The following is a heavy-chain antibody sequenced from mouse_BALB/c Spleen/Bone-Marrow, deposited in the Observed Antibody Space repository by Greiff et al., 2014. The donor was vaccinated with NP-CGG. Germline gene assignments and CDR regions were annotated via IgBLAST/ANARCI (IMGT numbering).Heavy chain of an antibody. J-gene: IGHJ4*01. V-gene: IGHV5-4*02. CDR2: ISNGGTYT. D-gene: IGHD1-1*02. Sequence: EVMLVESGGGLVKPGGSLKLSCAASGFTFSDFYMFWFRQTPEKRLEWVATISNGGTYTYYPDSVKGRFTISRDNAKSNLYLQMSSLKSEDTAMYYCARSGERYGAMDYWGQGTSVTVTS. CDR3: ARSGERYGAMDY. CDR1: GFTFSDFY.